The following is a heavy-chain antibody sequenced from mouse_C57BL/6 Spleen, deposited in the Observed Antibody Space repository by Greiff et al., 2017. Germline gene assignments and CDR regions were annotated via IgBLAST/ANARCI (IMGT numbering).Heavy chain of an antibody. CDR3: ARTTTVEDYFDY. J-gene: IGHJ2*01. CDR1: GFTFSDYG. D-gene: IGHD1-1*01. V-gene: IGHV5-17*01. Sequence: DVQLQESGGGLVKPGGSLKLSCAASGFTFSDYGMHWVRQAPEKGLEWVAYISSGSSTIYYADTVKGRFTISRDNAKNTLFLQMTSLRSEDTAMYYCARTTTVEDYFDYWGQGTTLTVSS. CDR2: ISSGSSTI.